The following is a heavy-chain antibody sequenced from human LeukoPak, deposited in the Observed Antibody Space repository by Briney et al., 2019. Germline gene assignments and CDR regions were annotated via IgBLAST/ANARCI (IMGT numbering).Heavy chain of an antibody. J-gene: IGHJ5*02. D-gene: IGHD2-15*01. V-gene: IGHV1-2*02. CDR3: ARDQRYCSGGSCYPDWFDP. CDR2: ISPNSGGT. Sequence: ASVKVSCKASGYTFTNYGISWVRQAPGQGLEWMGWISPNSGGTNYAQQFQGRVTMTRDTSISTAYMELSRLRSDDTAVYYCARDQRYCSGGSCYPDWFDPWGQGTLVTVSS. CDR1: GYTFTNYG.